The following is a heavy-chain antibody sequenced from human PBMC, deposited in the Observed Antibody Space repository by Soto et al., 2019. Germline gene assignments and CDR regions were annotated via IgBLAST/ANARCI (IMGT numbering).Heavy chain of an antibody. V-gene: IGHV1-58*01. CDR3: AAEEREVTTNNWFDP. CDR2: IVVGGGNT. J-gene: IGHJ5*02. D-gene: IGHD4-17*01. Sequence: ASVKVSCKASGFTFTSSAVQWVRQARGQRLEWIGWIVVGGGNTNYAQKFQERVTITRDMSTSTAYMELSSLRSEDTAVYYCAAEEREVTTNNWFDPWGQGTLVTVSS. CDR1: GFTFTSSA.